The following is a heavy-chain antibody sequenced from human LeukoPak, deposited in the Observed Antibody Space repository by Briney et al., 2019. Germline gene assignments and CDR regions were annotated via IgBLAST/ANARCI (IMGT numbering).Heavy chain of an antibody. CDR3: ARGQRLGS. CDR1: GFIFSDFW. Sequence: GGSLRLSCVASGFIFSDFWMSWVRQAPGKGLEWVANIKQDGSEKYYVDSVKGRFTISRGNAKNSLYLQMNNLRVEDTAVYFCARGQRLGSWGQGTLVIVSS. V-gene: IGHV3-7*01. D-gene: IGHD3-9*01. J-gene: IGHJ4*02. CDR2: IKQDGSEK.